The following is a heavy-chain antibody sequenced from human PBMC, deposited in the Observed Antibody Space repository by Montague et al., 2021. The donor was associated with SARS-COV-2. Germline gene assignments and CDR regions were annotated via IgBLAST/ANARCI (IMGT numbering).Heavy chain of an antibody. J-gene: IGHJ6*02. CDR3: AREGPPLEMATIDYYGMDV. V-gene: IGHV4-39*07. Sequence: SETLSLTCTVSGGSISSSSYYWGWLCQPPGKGLEWIGSIYCSGSNYYNPPLRRPVSVCVDTSKNQFSLKLSSVTAADTAVYYCAREGPPLEMATIDYYGMDVWGQGTTVTVSS. CDR1: GGSISSSSYY. D-gene: IGHD5-24*01. CDR2: IYCSGSN.